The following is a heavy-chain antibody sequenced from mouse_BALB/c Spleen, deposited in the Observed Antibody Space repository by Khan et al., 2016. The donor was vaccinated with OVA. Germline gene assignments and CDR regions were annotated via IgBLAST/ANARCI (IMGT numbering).Heavy chain of an antibody. CDR1: GYTFTDYY. V-gene: IGHV1-77*01. D-gene: IGHD1-2*01. Sequence: QVQLQQSGAELARPGASVKLSCKASGYTFTDYYINWVKQRTGQGLEWIGEISPGSGDTYYNEKFKGKATLTADKSSSTAYMQLSSLTSEASAGDFCARRSYFGYTFAYWGQGTLVTVSA. CDR3: ARRSYFGYTFAY. J-gene: IGHJ3*01. CDR2: ISPGSGDT.